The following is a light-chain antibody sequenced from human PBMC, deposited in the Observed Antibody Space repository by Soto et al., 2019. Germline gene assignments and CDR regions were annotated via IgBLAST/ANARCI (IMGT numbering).Light chain of an antibody. Sequence: SYELTQPLSVSVALGQTARITCGGNNIGSKNVHWYQQKPGQAPVLVIYRDSNRPSGIPERFSGSNSGNTATLTISRAQARDEADYFCQVWDSSSWVFGGGTKLTVL. CDR2: RDS. V-gene: IGLV3-9*01. CDR1: NIGSKN. CDR3: QVWDSSSWV. J-gene: IGLJ3*02.